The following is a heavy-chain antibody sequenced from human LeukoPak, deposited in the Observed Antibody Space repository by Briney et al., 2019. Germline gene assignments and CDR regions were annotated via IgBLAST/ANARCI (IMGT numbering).Heavy chain of an antibody. Sequence: SETLSLTCTVSGGSISSYYWSWIRQPPGKGLEWIGYTFRSVTTKYHPSLQSRVSISLDTSKNQFSLDMTSVTVADTAVYYCTTYSDITGSFDHWGQGTLVTVSS. J-gene: IGHJ4*02. CDR3: TTYSDITGSFDH. V-gene: IGHV4-59*01. CDR2: TFRSVTT. CDR1: GGSISSYY. D-gene: IGHD3-22*01.